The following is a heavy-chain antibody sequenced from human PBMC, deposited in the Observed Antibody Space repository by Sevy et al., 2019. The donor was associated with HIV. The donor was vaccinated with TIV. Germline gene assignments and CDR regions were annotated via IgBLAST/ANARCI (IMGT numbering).Heavy chain of an antibody. Sequence: SETLSLTCAVSGYSISSGYYWGWIRQPPGKGLEWIGSIYHSGITYYNPSLKSRVTISVDTSKNQFSLKLSSVTAADTAVYYCARVGSSGYLTDYYYYMDVWGKGTTVTVSS. D-gene: IGHD6-19*01. J-gene: IGHJ6*03. CDR2: IYHSGIT. V-gene: IGHV4-38-2*01. CDR3: ARVGSSGYLTDYYYYMDV. CDR1: GYSISSGYY.